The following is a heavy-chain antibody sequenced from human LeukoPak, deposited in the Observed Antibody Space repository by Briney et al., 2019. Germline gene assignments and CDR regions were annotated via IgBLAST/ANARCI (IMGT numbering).Heavy chain of an antibody. CDR3: ARVDLGSPGYYYYYYMDV. J-gene: IGHJ6*03. V-gene: IGHV1-2*02. D-gene: IGHD1-26*01. Sequence: AASVTVSCKASGGTFSSYAIGWVRQAPGQGLEWMGGINPNSGGTNYAQKFQGRVTMTRDTSISTAYMELSRLRSDDTAVYYCARVDLGSPGYYYYYYMDVWGKGTTVTVSS. CDR2: INPNSGGT. CDR1: GGTFSSYA.